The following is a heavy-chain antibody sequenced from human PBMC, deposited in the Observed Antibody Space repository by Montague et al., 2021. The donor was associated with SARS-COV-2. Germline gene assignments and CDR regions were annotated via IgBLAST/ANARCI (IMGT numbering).Heavy chain of an antibody. CDR2: INHSGST. Sequence: SETLSLTCAVYGGSFSGYYWSWIRQPPGKGLEWIGEINHSGSTNYNPSLKSRVTISVDTSKNQLSLQLTSVTAADTAVYYCARHAPFSDNYRRYPFNFDFWGQGTLVTVSS. CDR3: ARHAPFSDNYRRYPFNFDF. V-gene: IGHV4-34*01. J-gene: IGHJ4*02. CDR1: GGSFSGYY. D-gene: IGHD1-1*01.